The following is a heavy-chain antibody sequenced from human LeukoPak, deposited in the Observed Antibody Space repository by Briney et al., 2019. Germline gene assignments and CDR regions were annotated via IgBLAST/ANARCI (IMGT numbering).Heavy chain of an antibody. Sequence: PGGSLRLSCAVSGFTFSSYWMSWVRQAPGKGLEWVANIKQDGSEKYYVDSVKGRFTISRDNAKNSLYLQMSSLRSEDTAVYYCARGGFRFTMIEAGAFDIWGQGTMVTVSS. CDR1: GFTFSSYW. D-gene: IGHD3-22*01. J-gene: IGHJ3*02. CDR2: IKQDGSEK. V-gene: IGHV3-7*03. CDR3: ARGGFRFTMIEAGAFDI.